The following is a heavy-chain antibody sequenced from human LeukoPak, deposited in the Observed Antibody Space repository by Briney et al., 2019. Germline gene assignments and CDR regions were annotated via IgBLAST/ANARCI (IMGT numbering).Heavy chain of an antibody. CDR3: ARCVRSGDIRFDY. V-gene: IGHV4-4*09. D-gene: IGHD6-25*01. J-gene: IGHJ4*02. CDR1: GGSISGYG. Sequence: PSETLSLTCTVSGGSISGYGWTWIRQSPGKGLEWIGYIYSSGTTNYNPSLKSRVTISVDTSKNQFSLKLSSVTAADTAVYYCARCVRSGDIRFDYWGQGTLVTVSS. CDR2: IYSSGTT.